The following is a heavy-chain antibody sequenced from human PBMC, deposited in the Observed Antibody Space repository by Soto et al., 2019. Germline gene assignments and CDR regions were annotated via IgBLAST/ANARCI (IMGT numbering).Heavy chain of an antibody. Sequence: SETLSLTCTVSGGSISSYYWSWIRQPPGKGLEWIGYIYYSGSTNYNPSLKSRVTISVDTSKNQFSLKLSSVTAADTAVYYCARHVAATLPFDYWGQGTLVTVSS. V-gene: IGHV4-59*08. D-gene: IGHD2-15*01. CDR2: IYYSGST. CDR1: GGSISSYY. J-gene: IGHJ4*02. CDR3: ARHVAATLPFDY.